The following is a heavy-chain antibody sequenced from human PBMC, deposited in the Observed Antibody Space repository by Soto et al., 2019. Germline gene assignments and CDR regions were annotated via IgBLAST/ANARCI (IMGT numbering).Heavy chain of an antibody. CDR3: ARPIQFYFDTSAQSAWFDP. V-gene: IGHV1-69*13. Sequence: QVQLVQSGADVKKPGSSVKDSCKASGGTFSRNSISWVRLAPGQGLEWMGGIIPIFGTPNYAQKFQGRLTITADESTSTAYMELSSLRSDDTAVYYCARPIQFYFDTSAQSAWFDPWGQGTLVTVSS. D-gene: IGHD3-22*01. CDR1: GGTFSRNS. J-gene: IGHJ5*02. CDR2: IIPIFGTP.